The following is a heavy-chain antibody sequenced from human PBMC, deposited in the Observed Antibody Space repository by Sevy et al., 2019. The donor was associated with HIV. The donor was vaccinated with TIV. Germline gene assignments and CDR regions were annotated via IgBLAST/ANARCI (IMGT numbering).Heavy chain of an antibody. CDR1: GFIFRDYG. CDR2: ISYGANHR. V-gene: IGHV3-30*18. J-gene: IGHJ5*01. D-gene: IGHD1-1*01. Sequence: GGSLRLSCVASGFIFRDYGMHWVRQAPGKGLEWVAVISYGANHRYYADSARDRFTISRDNSKNTLFLQMNSLTIEDTAVYYCAKDSHPDKTATGNNWFDSWGQGSLVTVSS. CDR3: AKDSHPDKTATGNNWFDS.